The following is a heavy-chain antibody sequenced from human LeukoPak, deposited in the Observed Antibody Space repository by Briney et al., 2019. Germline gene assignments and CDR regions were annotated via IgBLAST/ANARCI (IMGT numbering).Heavy chain of an antibody. V-gene: IGHV4-59*08. Sequence: SETLSLTCTVSGGSISSYYWTWIRQPPGRGLEWIGSIYDSGRSIYSPSLESRVTISVDTSKSQFSLNLNSVTAEDTAVYYCARRGLRGSHYYRVDSWGQGTLVTVSS. CDR1: GGSISSYY. J-gene: IGHJ4*02. D-gene: IGHD4-11*01. CDR3: ARRGLRGSHYYRVDS. CDR2: IYDSGRS.